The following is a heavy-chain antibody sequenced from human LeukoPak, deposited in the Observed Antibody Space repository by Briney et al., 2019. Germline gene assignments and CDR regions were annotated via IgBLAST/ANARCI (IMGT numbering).Heavy chain of an antibody. CDR1: GFTFSSYA. Sequence: TGGSLRLSCAASGFTFSSYAMSWVRQAPGKGLEWVPAISGSGGSTYYADSVKGRFTISGDNSKNTLYLQMNGLRAEDTAVYYCAKEGEEAPIGIAFDIWGQGTMVTVSS. J-gene: IGHJ3*02. CDR2: ISGSGGST. CDR3: AKEGEEAPIGIAFDI. D-gene: IGHD1-14*01. V-gene: IGHV3-23*01.